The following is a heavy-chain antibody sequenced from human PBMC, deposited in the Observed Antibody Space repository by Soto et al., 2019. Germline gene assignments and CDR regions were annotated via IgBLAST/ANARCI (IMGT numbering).Heavy chain of an antibody. V-gene: IGHV3-23*01. CDR2: ISGSGGST. Sequence: GESLRLSCAASGFTFSSYAMSWVRQAPGKGLEWVSAISGSGGSTYYADSVKGRFTISRDNSKNTLYLQMNSLRAEDTAVYYCAKDLVKLAELLYFDWLLPHLNIDYSGQATLVTVSS. J-gene: IGHJ4*02. D-gene: IGHD3-9*01. CDR1: GFTFSSYA. CDR3: AKDLVKLAELLYFDWLLPHLNIDY.